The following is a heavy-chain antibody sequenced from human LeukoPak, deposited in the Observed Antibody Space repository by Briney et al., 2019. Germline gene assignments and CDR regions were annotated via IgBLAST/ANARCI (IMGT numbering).Heavy chain of an antibody. V-gene: IGHV4-59*01. J-gene: IGHJ4*02. CDR2: IYYSGTT. D-gene: IGHD4-17*01. Sequence: SGTLSLTCTVSGGSISNYYWSWIRQPPGKGLEWIGYIYYSGTTNYNPSLKSRVTISVDTSKNQFSLKLSSVTAADTAVYYCARDSTPYGHSGYWGQGTLVTVSP. CDR3: ARDSTPYGHSGY. CDR1: GGSISNYY.